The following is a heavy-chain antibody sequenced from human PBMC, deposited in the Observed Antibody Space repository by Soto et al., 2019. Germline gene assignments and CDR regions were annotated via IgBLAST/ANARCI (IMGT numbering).Heavy chain of an antibody. D-gene: IGHD5-18*01. J-gene: IGHJ6*01. Sequence: QEPLVESGGGVVQPGRSLRLSCAASGFTFSDYALHWVRQAPGKGLEWVAVISYDGSNKNYADSVKGRFTISRDNSKNTLYVQMSSLRPEDTAVYYCATLIAYSSRYGMDVWGQGTTVTVSS. CDR2: ISYDGSNK. CDR3: ATLIAYSSRYGMDV. CDR1: GFTFSDYA. V-gene: IGHV3-30-3*01.